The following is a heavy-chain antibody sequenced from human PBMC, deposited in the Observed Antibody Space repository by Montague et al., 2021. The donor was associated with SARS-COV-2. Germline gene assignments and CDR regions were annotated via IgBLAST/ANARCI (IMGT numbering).Heavy chain of an antibody. D-gene: IGHD6-19*01. CDR1: GASISSANDY. Sequence: TLSLTCSVSGASISSANDYWTWIRQPAGKGLEWIGHISTSGSSSYNPSLKSRVTIILDTSKQQFSLELTSATAADTAVYYCARDRRGMAMAGRAYYYYYMDVWGKGTTVTVSS. J-gene: IGHJ6*03. V-gene: IGHV4-61*09. CDR3: ARDRRGMAMAGRAYYYYYMDV. CDR2: ISTSGSS.